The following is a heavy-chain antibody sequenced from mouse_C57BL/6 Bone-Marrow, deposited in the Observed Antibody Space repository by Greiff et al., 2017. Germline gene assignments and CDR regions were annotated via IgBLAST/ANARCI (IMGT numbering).Heavy chain of an antibody. CDR3: ARHRSMDY. J-gene: IGHJ4*01. Sequence: DVMLVESGGDLVKPGGSLKLSCAASGFTFSSYGMSWVRQTPDKRLEWVATISRCGSYTYYTDSVKGRFTLARDNAKNTMYLQMSSLKSEDTAMYYCARHRSMDYWGQGTSVTVSS. V-gene: IGHV5-6*02. CDR2: ISRCGSYT. CDR1: GFTFSSYG.